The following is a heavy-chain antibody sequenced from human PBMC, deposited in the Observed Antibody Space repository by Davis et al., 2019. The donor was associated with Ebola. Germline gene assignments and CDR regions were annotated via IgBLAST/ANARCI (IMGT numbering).Heavy chain of an antibody. D-gene: IGHD6-6*01. Sequence: PGGSLRLSCAASGVTFSNYWMHWVRQAPGEGLVWVSRINGDGSGTTYADSVKGRFTISRDNAKNTLYLQMNTLRAEDTAVYYCARAKYYGMDVWGKGTTVTVSS. V-gene: IGHV3-74*01. CDR1: GVTFSNYW. CDR2: INGDGSGT. CDR3: ARAKYYGMDV. J-gene: IGHJ6*04.